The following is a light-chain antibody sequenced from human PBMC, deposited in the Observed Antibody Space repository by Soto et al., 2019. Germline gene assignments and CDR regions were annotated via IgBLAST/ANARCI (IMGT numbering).Light chain of an antibody. J-gene: IGKJ1*01. CDR1: QSVNSN. CDR3: QLHIYWVRS. Sequence: EIVLTKSPGALSLSPGERATPSCRASQSVNSNLAWYQQKAGQAPRLLIYGTSTRATGIPARFSGSGSGTDFTFTMSGLEFEGFRVYSCQLHIYWVRSLGPGTKVDIK. V-gene: IGKV3-15*01. CDR2: GTS.